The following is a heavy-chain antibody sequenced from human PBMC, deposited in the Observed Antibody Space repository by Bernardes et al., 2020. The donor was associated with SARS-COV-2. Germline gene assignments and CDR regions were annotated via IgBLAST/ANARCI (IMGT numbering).Heavy chain of an antibody. Sequence: GGSLRLSCAAFGFTFRSYWVSWVQRAPGKGLEWVAKINTDGSEKYYVDSGKGRFTISRDNAKDSLYLQVNSLRAEDTAVYYCARGGYMFGHDLWGQGTLVTVSS. J-gene: IGHJ5*02. V-gene: IGHV3-7*01. D-gene: IGHD5-18*01. CDR2: INTDGSEK. CDR1: GFTFRSYW. CDR3: ARGGYMFGHDL.